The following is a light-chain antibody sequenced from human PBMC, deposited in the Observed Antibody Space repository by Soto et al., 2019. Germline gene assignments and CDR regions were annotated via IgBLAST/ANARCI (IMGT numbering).Light chain of an antibody. V-gene: IGKV2-30*01. CDR3: MQGTHCPHT. J-gene: IGKJ2*01. CDR2: KVS. CDR1: QSLVYIDGNTY. Sequence: DVVMTQSPLSLPVTLAQPASISCRSSQSLVYIDGNTYLTWFQQKPGQSPRRLIYKVSTRDSGVPGRFSGSWSGTDFTLKISRVEAEDVGVYYCMQGTHCPHTFGQGTKLEIK.